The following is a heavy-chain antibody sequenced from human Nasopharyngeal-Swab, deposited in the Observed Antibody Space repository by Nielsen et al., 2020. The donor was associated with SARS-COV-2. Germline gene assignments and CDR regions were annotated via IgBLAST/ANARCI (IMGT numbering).Heavy chain of an antibody. D-gene: IGHD5-18*01. CDR2: ISYDGSNK. CDR1: GFSFSSYA. CDR3: ARERYSYGSNWFDP. J-gene: IGHJ5*02. Sequence: RGSLRLSCAASGFSFSSYAMHWVRQAPGKGLEWVAVISYDGSNKYYADSVKGRFTISRDNSKNTLYLQMNSLSAEDTAVYYCARERYSYGSNWFDPWGQGTLVTVSS. V-gene: IGHV3-30*04.